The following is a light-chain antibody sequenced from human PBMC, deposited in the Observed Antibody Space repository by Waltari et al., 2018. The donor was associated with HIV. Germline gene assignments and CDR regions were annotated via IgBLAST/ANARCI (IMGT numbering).Light chain of an antibody. CDR3: SSYTGSSSVV. CDR2: EVS. J-gene: IGLJ3*02. Sequence: QSALTQPASVSGSPGQSITISCTGASSDVGGYNYVSWYQQHQGKAPKLMIYEVSNRPSGVSNRFSGSKSGNTASLTISGLRAEDEADYYCSSYTGSSSVVFGGGTKLTVL. V-gene: IGLV2-14*01. CDR1: SSDVGGYNY.